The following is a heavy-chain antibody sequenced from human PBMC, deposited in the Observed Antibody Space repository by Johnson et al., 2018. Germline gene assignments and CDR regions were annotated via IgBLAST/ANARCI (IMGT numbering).Heavy chain of an antibody. D-gene: IGHD6-13*01. V-gene: IGHV1-8*01. CDR2: MNPNSSNT. Sequence: QVQLVQSGAEVKKPGASVKVSCKASRYTFTSYDINWVRQATGQGLEWMGWMNPNSSNTGYAKKFQGRVTVTRNISLSTAYMELPSLRAEDTAVYYCARPQRYRSSWYLYFQHWGQGTLVAVSS. CDR1: RYTFTSYD. J-gene: IGHJ1*01. CDR3: ARPQRYRSSWYLYFQH.